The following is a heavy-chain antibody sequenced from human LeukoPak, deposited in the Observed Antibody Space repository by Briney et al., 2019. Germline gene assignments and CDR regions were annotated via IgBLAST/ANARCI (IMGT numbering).Heavy chain of an antibody. Sequence: SVKVSCKASGGTFSSYAISWVRQAPGQGLEWMGRIIPILGIANYAQKFQGRVTITADKSTSTAYMELSSLRSEDTAVYYCAGSLNNALDFWSGYYNLDYWGQGTLVTVSS. CDR3: AGSLNNALDFWSGYYNLDY. J-gene: IGHJ4*02. CDR2: IIPILGIA. CDR1: GGTFSSYA. V-gene: IGHV1-69*04. D-gene: IGHD3-3*01.